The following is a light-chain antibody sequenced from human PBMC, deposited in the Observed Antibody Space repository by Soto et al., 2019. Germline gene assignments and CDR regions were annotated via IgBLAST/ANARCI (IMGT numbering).Light chain of an antibody. CDR1: SSDVGAYNF. Sequence: QSALTQPPSASGSPGQSVTISCTGTSSDVGAYNFVSWFQQHPYKAPKLIIYEVSKWPSGVPDRFSGSKSGNTASLTVSGLQAEDEADYYCSSYAGNKVIFGGGTKLTVL. V-gene: IGLV2-8*01. CDR2: EVS. J-gene: IGLJ2*01. CDR3: SSYAGNKVI.